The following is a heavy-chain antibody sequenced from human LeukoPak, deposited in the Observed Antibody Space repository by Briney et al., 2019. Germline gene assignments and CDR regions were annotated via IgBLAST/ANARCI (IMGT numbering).Heavy chain of an antibody. V-gene: IGHV1-18*01. CDR3: ARDHFVTTAGIYYYYCYMDV. CDR1: GYTYTSYG. CDR2: ISAYNGNT. Sequence: ASVKVSCKATGYTYTSYGISWVRQAPGQRLEWMGWISAYNGNTNNAQKLQGRVTITTDTSTSTAYMELRSLRSDDTAVYYCARDHFVTTAGIYYYYCYMDVWGKGTTVTVS. D-gene: IGHD4-11*01. J-gene: IGHJ6*03.